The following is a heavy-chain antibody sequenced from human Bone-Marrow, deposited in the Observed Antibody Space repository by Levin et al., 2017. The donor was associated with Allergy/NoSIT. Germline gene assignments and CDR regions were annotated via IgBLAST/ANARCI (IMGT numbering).Heavy chain of an antibody. J-gene: IGHJ4*02. Sequence: GGSLRLSCAASGFTFSNYGIYWVRQAPGKGLEWVAVISYEGKNVHYADSVMGRFIISRDNSKNTVYLQMNSLRVEDTAVYYCARVKGRDSGYDFLGDYWGQGTLVTVSS. CDR3: ARVKGRDSGYDFLGDY. D-gene: IGHD5-12*01. V-gene: IGHV3-30*03. CDR2: ISYEGKNV. CDR1: GFTFSNYG.